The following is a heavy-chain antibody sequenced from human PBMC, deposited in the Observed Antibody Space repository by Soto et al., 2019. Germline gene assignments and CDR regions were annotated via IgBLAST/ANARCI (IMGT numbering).Heavy chain of an antibody. V-gene: IGHV4-34*01. J-gene: IGHJ6*03. CDR2: INHSGST. D-gene: IGHD6-13*01. CDR1: GGSFSGYY. CDR3: ARGWSSSSWYRGRITHNSNYYYYYYMDV. Sequence: SETLSLTCAVYGGSFSGYYWSWIRQPPGKGLEWIGEINHSGSTNYNPSLKSRVTISVDTYKNQFSLKLSSVTAADTAVYYCARGWSSSSWYRGRITHNSNYYYYYYMDVWGKGTTVTVSS.